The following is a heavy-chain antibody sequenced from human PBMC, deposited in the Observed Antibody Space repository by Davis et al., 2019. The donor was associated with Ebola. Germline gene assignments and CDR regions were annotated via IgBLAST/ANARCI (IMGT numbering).Heavy chain of an antibody. CDR2: ISSSSSYI. J-gene: IGHJ4*02. V-gene: IGHV3-21*01. CDR3: AKGRAGSGWYWVDY. Sequence: GGSLRLSCAASGFTFSSYSMNWVRQAPGKGLEWVSSISSSSSYIYYADSVKGRFTISRDNAKNSLYLQMNSLRAEDTAVYYCAKGRAGSGWYWVDYWGQGTLVTVSS. CDR1: GFTFSSYS. D-gene: IGHD6-19*01.